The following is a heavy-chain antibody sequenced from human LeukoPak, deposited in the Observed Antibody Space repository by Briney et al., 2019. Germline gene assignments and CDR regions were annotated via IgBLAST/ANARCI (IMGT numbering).Heavy chain of an antibody. D-gene: IGHD1-1*01. CDR3: ARSRGLNWNEPPGGDY. CDR1: GGSISSDY. CDR2: IYTSGST. J-gene: IGHJ4*02. Sequence: KPSETLSLTCTVSGGSISSDYWTWIRQPAGKGLEWIGRIYTSGSTNYNPSLKSRVTMSVDTSKNQFSLKLSSVTAADTAVYYCARSRGLNWNEPPGGDYWGQGTLVTVSS. V-gene: IGHV4-4*07.